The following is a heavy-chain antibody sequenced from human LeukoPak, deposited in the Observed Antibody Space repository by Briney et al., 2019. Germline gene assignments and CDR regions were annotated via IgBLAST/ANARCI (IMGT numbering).Heavy chain of an antibody. CDR2: IDHSGST. CDR1: SGSFSGYY. Sequence: PSETLSLTCAVYSGSFSGYYWSWIRQPPGKGLEWIGEIDHSGSTNYNPSLKSRLTISLDTSKNQFSLKLSSVTAADTAVYYCARGPQTIAAAGGYYFDYWGQGTLVTVSS. D-gene: IGHD6-13*01. J-gene: IGHJ4*02. CDR3: ARGPQTIAAAGGYYFDY. V-gene: IGHV4-34*01.